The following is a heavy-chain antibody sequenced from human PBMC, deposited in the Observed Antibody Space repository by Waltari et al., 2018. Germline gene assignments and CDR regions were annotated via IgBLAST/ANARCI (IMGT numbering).Heavy chain of an antibody. V-gene: IGHV1-18*01. J-gene: IGHJ4*02. CDR2: ISDYNGNT. Sequence: QVQLVQSGAEVKKPGAPAQVSCTASGYTFTGYGIPRVRQAPGQGLEWMGWISDYNGNTNYAQKLQGRVTMTTDTNTSTAYMELRSLRSDDTAVYYCARDVGSGDFDYWGQGTLVTVSS. CDR1: GYTFTGYG. D-gene: IGHD1-26*01. CDR3: ARDVGSGDFDY.